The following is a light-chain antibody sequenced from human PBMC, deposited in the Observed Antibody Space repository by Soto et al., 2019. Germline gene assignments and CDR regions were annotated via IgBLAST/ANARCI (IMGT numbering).Light chain of an antibody. Sequence: EIVLTQSPGTLSLSPGERATLSCRASQSVSSSYLAWYQQKPGQAPSLLIYGASSRATGIPDRFSGSGYGTDFTLTISRLEPEDSAVYYCQQYGSSPLYTFGQGTKLEIK. J-gene: IGKJ2*01. V-gene: IGKV3-20*01. CDR3: QQYGSSPLYT. CDR2: GAS. CDR1: QSVSSSY.